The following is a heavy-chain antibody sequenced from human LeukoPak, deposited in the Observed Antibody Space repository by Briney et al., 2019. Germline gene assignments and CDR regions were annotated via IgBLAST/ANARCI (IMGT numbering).Heavy chain of an antibody. Sequence: RPGGSLRLSCAASGFIFSRYWMHWVRQAPGKGLVWVSRINPDGSPTAYADSVKGRFTISRDNAKNTLCLQMNSLRAEDTAVYYCARGPYFASSSGYYYYYMDVWGKGTTVTVSS. D-gene: IGHD6-6*01. CDR2: INPDGSPT. CDR1: GFIFSRYW. J-gene: IGHJ6*03. CDR3: ARGPYFASSSGYYYYYMDV. V-gene: IGHV3-74*01.